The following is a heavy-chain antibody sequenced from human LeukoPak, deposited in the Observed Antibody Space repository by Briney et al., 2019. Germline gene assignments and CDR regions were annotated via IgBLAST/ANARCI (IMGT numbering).Heavy chain of an antibody. J-gene: IGHJ4*02. CDR3: ARDRGELRFLEWLLLLDY. Sequence: GASVKVSCKASGYTFTSYGISWVRQAPGQGLEWMGWISAYNGNTNYAQKLQGRVTMTADTSTSTAYMELRSLRSDDTAVYYCARDRGELRFLEWLLLLDYWGQGTLVTVSS. V-gene: IGHV1-18*01. CDR1: GYTFTSYG. CDR2: ISAYNGNT. D-gene: IGHD3-3*01.